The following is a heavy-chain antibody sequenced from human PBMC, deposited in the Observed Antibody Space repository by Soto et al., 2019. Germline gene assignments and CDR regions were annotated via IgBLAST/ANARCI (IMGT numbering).Heavy chain of an antibody. J-gene: IGHJ5*01. CDR1: DGSVKTGNYY. D-gene: IGHD6-19*01. Sequence: SETLSLTCSVSDGSVKTGNYYWSWIRQPPGKGLEWIGHIYYIGTTNYNPSLKSRVTISVDTSKNQFSLKVTSVTAADTAVYFCAIVFNELARNGVDSDSLRHARLITV. CDR3: AIVFNELARNGVDSDS. CDR2: IYYIGTT. V-gene: IGHV4-61*01.